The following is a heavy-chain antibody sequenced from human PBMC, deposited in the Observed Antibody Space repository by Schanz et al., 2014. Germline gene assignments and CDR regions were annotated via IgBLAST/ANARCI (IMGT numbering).Heavy chain of an antibody. J-gene: IGHJ4*02. Sequence: QVQLVQSGAEVKKPGPSMKVSCKASGGTFSTYPINWLRQAPGQGLEWMGRIIPIHGIVNYAQRFQDRVRITADTSTNTAYMDVSSLRSEDTAVYYCASSGAGYSSSWDFDYWGPGRLVTVSS. D-gene: IGHD6-13*01. CDR1: GGTFSTYP. CDR3: ASSGAGYSSSWDFDY. CDR2: IIPIHGIV. V-gene: IGHV1-69*02.